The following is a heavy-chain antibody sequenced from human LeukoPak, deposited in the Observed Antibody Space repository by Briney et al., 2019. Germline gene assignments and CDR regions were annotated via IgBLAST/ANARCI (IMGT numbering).Heavy chain of an antibody. Sequence: ASVKVSCKASGYTFTSYAMHWVRQAPGQRLEWMGWINAGNGNTKYSQKFQGRVTITRDTSASTAYMELSSLRSEDTAVYYCARRSGYSGYDLDYWGQGTLVPVSS. CDR2: INAGNGNT. D-gene: IGHD5-12*01. V-gene: IGHV1-3*01. CDR1: GYTFTSYA. J-gene: IGHJ4*02. CDR3: ARRSGYSGYDLDY.